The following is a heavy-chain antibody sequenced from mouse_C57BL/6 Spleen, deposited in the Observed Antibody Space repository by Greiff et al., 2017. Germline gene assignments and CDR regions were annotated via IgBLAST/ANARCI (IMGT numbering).Heavy chain of an antibody. J-gene: IGHJ1*03. CDR2: TFYSGIT. CDR1: GFSINSDCY. Sequence: VQLKESGPSLVRPSQTLSLTCTVTGFSINSDCYWIWIRQFPGNKLEYIGYTFYSGITYYNPSLESRTYITRDTSKNQFSLKLSSVTTEDTATYYCARETPTGTGYLDVWGTGTTVTVSS. V-gene: IGHV3-3*01. D-gene: IGHD4-1*02. CDR3: ARETPTGTGYLDV.